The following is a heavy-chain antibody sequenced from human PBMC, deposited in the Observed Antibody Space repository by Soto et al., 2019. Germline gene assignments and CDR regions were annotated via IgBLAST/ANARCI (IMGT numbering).Heavy chain of an antibody. CDR1: GSTFSQHW. CDR3: TKLYDDY. D-gene: IGHD3-16*01. J-gene: IGHJ4*02. CDR2: INQDGNDK. V-gene: IGHV3-7*03. Sequence: EVQLVESGGGVVQPGGSLRLSCAASGSTFSQHWLGRVRQAPGKGPEWVAKINQDGNDKKYVDSVKGRFTISRANAKNSLYLHMNSLRAEDTAVYYCTKLYDDYWGQGTLVTVSS.